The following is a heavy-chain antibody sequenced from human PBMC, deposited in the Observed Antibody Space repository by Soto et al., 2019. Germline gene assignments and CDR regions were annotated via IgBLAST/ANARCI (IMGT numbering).Heavy chain of an antibody. J-gene: IGHJ4*02. CDR1: GFTFSDYY. Sequence: GGSLRLSCAASGFTFSDYYMSWIRQAPGKGLEWVSYISSSSSYTNYADSVKGRFTISRDNAKNSLYLQMNSLRAEDTAVYYCAREVWGGSSYYLDYWGQGTLVTVS. CDR2: ISSSSSYT. D-gene: IGHD1-26*01. CDR3: AREVWGGSSYYLDY. V-gene: IGHV3-11*05.